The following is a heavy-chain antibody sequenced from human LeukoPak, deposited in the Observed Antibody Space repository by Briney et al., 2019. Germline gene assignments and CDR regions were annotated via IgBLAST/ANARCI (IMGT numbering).Heavy chain of an antibody. Sequence: ASVKVSCKASGYTFTGYHVHWVRQAPGQGLEWMGWINPSSGGTNYAQKFQGRVTMTGDTSISTAYMELSRLSFDDTAVYFCAGRPDTSMVAIFDYWGKETLSPFPQ. J-gene: IGHJ4*01. CDR3: AGRPDTSMVAIFDY. V-gene: IGHV1-2*02. CDR2: INPSSGGT. CDR1: GYTFTGYH. D-gene: IGHD5-18*01.